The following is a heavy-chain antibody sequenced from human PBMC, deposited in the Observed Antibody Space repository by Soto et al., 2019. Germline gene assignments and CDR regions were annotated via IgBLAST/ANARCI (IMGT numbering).Heavy chain of an antibody. CDR1: GNSISTTNW. V-gene: IGHV4-4*02. J-gene: IGHJ4*02. D-gene: IGHD3-22*01. CDR2: IYHSGST. Sequence: SETLSLTCVVSGNSISTTNWWSWVRQSPGKGLEWIGEIYHSGSTNYNPSLKGRVTISVDKSKNQFSLKLSSVTAADTAVYYCARDVGYHYDGSPSGQFDFWGQGTLVTVSS. CDR3: ARDVGYHYDGSPSGQFDF.